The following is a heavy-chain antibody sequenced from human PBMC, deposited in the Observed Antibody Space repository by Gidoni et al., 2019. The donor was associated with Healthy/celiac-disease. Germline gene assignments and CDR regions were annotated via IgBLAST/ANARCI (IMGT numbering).Heavy chain of an antibody. V-gene: IGHV1-2*02. CDR2: INPNSGGT. J-gene: IGHJ4*02. Sequence: QVQLVQSGAEVKKPGASAKVACKASGDTFTGYHMHWVRQAPGQGLEWMGWINPNSGGTNYAQKFQGRVTMTRDTSISTAYMELSRLRSDDTAVYYCARDLASGWLVPEYYFDYWGQGTLVTVSS. CDR1: GDTFTGYH. CDR3: ARDLASGWLVPEYYFDY. D-gene: IGHD6-19*01.